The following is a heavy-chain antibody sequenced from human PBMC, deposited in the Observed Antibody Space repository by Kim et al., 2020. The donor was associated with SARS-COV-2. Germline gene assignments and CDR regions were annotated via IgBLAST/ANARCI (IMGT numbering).Heavy chain of an antibody. Sequence: SETLSLTCTVSGGSISSGGYYWSWIRQHPGKGLEWIGYIYYSGSTYYNPSLKSRVTISVDTSKNQFSLKLSSVTAADTAVYYCARVPLYQLLYFDYWGQGTLVTVSS. CDR2: IYYSGST. J-gene: IGHJ4*02. CDR1: GGSISSGGYY. V-gene: IGHV4-31*03. D-gene: IGHD2-2*01. CDR3: ARVPLYQLLYFDY.